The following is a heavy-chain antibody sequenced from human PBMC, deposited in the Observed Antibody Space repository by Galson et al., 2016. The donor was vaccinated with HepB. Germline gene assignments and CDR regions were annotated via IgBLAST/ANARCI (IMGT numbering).Heavy chain of an antibody. Sequence: SLRLSCAASGFIFTNYGMHWVRQAPGKGLEWVAVISYDGGNKYYADSVKGRFTISGDNSEKTVYLQMNSLRGEDTAVYYCAEDFWDLRGGHYYYGMDFWGQGTTVTVSS. J-gene: IGHJ6*02. D-gene: IGHD3-3*01. V-gene: IGHV3-30*18. CDR2: ISYDGGNK. CDR3: AEDFWDLRGGHYYYGMDF. CDR1: GFIFTNYG.